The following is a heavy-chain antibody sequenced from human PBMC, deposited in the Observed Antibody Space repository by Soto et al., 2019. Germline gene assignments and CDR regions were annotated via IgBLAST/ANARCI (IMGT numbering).Heavy chain of an antibody. V-gene: IGHV5-51*01. J-gene: IGHJ4*02. D-gene: IGHD3-16*02. CDR2: IYPGDSDT. CDR3: ARTRHITFGGVIVSPYYFDY. CDR1: GYSFTSYW. Sequence: GESLNLSCTGSGYSFTSYWIGWVRQMPGKGLEWMGIIYPGDSDTRYSPSFQGQVTISADKSISTAYLQWSSLKASDTAMYYCARTRHITFGGVIVSPYYFDYWGQGTLVTVSS.